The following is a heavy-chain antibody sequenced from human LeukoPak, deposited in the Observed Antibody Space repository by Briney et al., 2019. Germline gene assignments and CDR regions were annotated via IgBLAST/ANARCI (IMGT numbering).Heavy chain of an antibody. Sequence: SETLSLACTVSGGSSSSYYWSWIRQPPGKGLEWIGYISYSGSTFYNPSLQSRVTISVDTSKSHFSLQLSSVTSADTAVYYCARSDGVGAGYYYYGVDVWGLGTTVTVSS. J-gene: IGHJ6*02. CDR3: ARSDGVGAGYYYYGVDV. CDR2: ISYSGST. V-gene: IGHV4-59*01. CDR1: GGSSSSYY. D-gene: IGHD1-26*01.